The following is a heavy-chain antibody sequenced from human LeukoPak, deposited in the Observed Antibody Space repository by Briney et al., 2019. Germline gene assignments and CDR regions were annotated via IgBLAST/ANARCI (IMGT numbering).Heavy chain of an antibody. CDR1: GLTFSSYG. Sequence: GGSLRLSCAASGLTFSSYGMHWVRQAPGKGLEWVAVISYDGSNKYYADSVKGRFTISRDNSKNTLYLQMNSLRAEDTAVYYCAKDLKDIVVVPAAAGIDYWGQGTLVTVSS. D-gene: IGHD2-2*01. V-gene: IGHV3-30*18. CDR2: ISYDGSNK. J-gene: IGHJ4*02. CDR3: AKDLKDIVVVPAAAGIDY.